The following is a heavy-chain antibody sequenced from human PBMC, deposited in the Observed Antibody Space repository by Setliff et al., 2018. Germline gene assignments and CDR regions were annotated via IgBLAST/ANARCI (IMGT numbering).Heavy chain of an antibody. CDR1: GYTFVGYY. CDR3: AREVPGYSGALDF. J-gene: IGHJ5*01. V-gene: IGHV1-2*02. D-gene: IGHD5-12*01. Sequence: ASVKVSCKASGYTFVGYYLHWVRQAPGQGLEWMGWINPKTGGTNYAQKFQGRVTMTRDTSINTVYMELKSLTSDDSAVYYCAREVPGYSGALDFWGRGTLVTVSS. CDR2: INPKTGGT.